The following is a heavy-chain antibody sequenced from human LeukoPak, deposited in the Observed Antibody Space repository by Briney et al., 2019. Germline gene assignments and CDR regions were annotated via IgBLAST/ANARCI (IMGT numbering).Heavy chain of an antibody. CDR3: ARDPGYCSGGSCGNLDY. D-gene: IGHD2-15*01. CDR1: GGSVSSASNY. J-gene: IGHJ4*02. V-gene: IGHV4-61*01. CDR2: MYYSGST. Sequence: SETLSLTCTVSGGSVSSASNYWSWIRQPPGKGLEGIGYMYYSGSTSYNPSLKSRVTISADTSKNQFSLKLSSVTAADTAVYYCARDPGYCSGGSCGNLDYWGQGTLVTVSS.